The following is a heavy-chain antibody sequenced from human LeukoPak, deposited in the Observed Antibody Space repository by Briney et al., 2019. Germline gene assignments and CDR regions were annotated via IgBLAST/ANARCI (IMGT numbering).Heavy chain of an antibody. CDR1: GGSISSYY. CDR3: AREEVGATGYYFDY. D-gene: IGHD1-26*01. V-gene: IGHV4-59*01. CDR2: IYYSGST. Sequence: SETLSLTCTVSGGSISSYYWSWIRQPPGKGLEWIGYIYYSGSTNYNPSLKSRVTVSVDTSKNQFSLKLSSVTAADTAVYYCAREEVGATGYYFDYWGQGTLVTVSS. J-gene: IGHJ4*02.